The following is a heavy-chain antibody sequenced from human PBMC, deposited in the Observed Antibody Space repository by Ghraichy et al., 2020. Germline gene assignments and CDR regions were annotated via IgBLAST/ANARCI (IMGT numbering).Heavy chain of an antibody. Sequence: ASVKVSCKASGYTFTSYDINWVRQATGQGLEWMGWMNPNSGNTGYAQKFQGRVTITRNTSISTAYMELSSLRSEDTAVYYCARGAVLRFLECPVCVRYYGMDVWGQGTTVTVSS. CDR2: MNPNSGNT. J-gene: IGHJ6*02. V-gene: IGHV1-8*03. CDR3: ARGAVLRFLECPVCVRYYGMDV. CDR1: GYTFTSYD. D-gene: IGHD3-3*01.